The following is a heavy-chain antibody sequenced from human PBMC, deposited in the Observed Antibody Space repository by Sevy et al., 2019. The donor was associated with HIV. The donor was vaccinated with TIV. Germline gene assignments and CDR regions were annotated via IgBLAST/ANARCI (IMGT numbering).Heavy chain of an antibody. CDR2: MHHNGRI. J-gene: IGHJ5*01. CDR1: GGSMRDYY. Sequence: SESLSLNCTVSGGSMRDYYWSWIRQSPGKGLEWIGYMHHNGRIDYDPSLKSRVTISMDTSKSHFSLNVRSVTAADTAVYFCARVQRKYYDFWTGFGYVDSWGQGTQVTVSS. V-gene: IGHV4-59*01. CDR3: ARVQRKYYDFWTGFGYVDS. D-gene: IGHD3-3*01.